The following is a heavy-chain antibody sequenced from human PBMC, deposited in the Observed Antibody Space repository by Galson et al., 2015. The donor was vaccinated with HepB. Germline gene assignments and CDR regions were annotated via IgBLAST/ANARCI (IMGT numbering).Heavy chain of an antibody. J-gene: IGHJ4*02. CDR3: AKVAILGVTPHYFDY. V-gene: IGHV3-23*01. CDR2: IGGSGGST. CDR1: GFIFTRYA. Sequence: SLRLSCAASGFIFTRYAISWVRQAPGKGLEWVSSIGGSGGSTYYEDSVKGRFTFSRDNSKNTVYLQMNSLRVEDTAVYYCAKVAILGVTPHYFDYWGQGTRVTVSS. D-gene: IGHD2-21*02.